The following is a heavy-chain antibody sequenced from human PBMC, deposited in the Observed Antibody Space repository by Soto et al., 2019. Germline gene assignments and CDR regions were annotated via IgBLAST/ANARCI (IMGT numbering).Heavy chain of an antibody. V-gene: IGHV4-39*01. CDR3: AGRRVRGGNSAVGFDR. D-gene: IGHD5-12*01. CDR1: GDSIGSVKYH. CDR2: MYSTGST. Sequence: ETLSLTFTVSGDSIGSVKYHWGWIRQSPGKGLEWIGSMYSTGSTQYNPSLTSRVTMPVDTSTHQFSLKLRSVTAADTAIYYCAGRRVRGGNSAVGFDRWVQRTLVAV. J-gene: IGHJ5*02.